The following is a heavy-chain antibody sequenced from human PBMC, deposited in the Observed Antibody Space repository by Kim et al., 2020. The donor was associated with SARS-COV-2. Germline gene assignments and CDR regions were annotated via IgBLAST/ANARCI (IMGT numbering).Heavy chain of an antibody. CDR2: INPSGGST. D-gene: IGHD2-15*01. Sequence: ASVKVSCKASGYTFTSYYMHWVRQAPGQGLEWMGIINPSGGSTSYAQKFQGRVTMTRDTSTSTVYMELSSLRSEDTAVYYCARDPLGYCSGGSCYSSHGHYFDYWGQGTLVTVSS. J-gene: IGHJ4*02. CDR1: GYTFTSYY. V-gene: IGHV1-46*01. CDR3: ARDPLGYCSGGSCYSSHGHYFDY.